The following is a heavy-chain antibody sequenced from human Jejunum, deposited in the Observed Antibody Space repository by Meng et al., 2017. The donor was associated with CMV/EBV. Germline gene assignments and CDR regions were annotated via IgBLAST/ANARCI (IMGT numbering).Heavy chain of an antibody. J-gene: IGHJ4*02. CDR2: IYSGGNT. D-gene: IGHD1-1*01. CDR1: GFSVSSNY. CDR3: ARDPTGGIDY. V-gene: IGHV3-53*01. Sequence: LSCAAPGFSVSSNYMSWVRQAPGKGLVWVSVIYSGGNTFYADSVKGRFTISRDNSKNTLYLQMNSLRAEDTAVYYCARDPTGGIDYWGQGTLVTVSS.